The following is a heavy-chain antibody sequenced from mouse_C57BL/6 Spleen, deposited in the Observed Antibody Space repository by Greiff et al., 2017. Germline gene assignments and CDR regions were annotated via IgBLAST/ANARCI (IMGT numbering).Heavy chain of an antibody. V-gene: IGHV7-3*01. Sequence: EVQLQESGGGLVQPGGSLSLSCAASGFTFTDYYMSWVRQPPGKALEWLGFIRNKANGYTTEYSASVKGRFTISRDNSQSILYLQMNALRAEDSATYYCARYKWLPYYYAMDYWGQGTSVTVSS. D-gene: IGHD2-2*01. J-gene: IGHJ4*01. CDR2: IRNKANGYTT. CDR1: GFTFTDYY. CDR3: ARYKWLPYYYAMDY.